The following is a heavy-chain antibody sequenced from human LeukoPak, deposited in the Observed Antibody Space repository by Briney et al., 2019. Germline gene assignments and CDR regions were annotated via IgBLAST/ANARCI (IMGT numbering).Heavy chain of an antibody. J-gene: IGHJ3*02. Sequence: SGGSLRLSCAASGFTVSSNYMSWVRQAPGKGLEWVSVIYSGGSTYYADSVKGRFTISRDNSKNTLYLQMNSLRAEDTAVYYCARVEKEGWYDAFDIWGQGTMVTVSS. CDR2: IYSGGST. V-gene: IGHV3-53*01. D-gene: IGHD2-15*01. CDR1: GFTVSSNY. CDR3: ARVEKEGWYDAFDI.